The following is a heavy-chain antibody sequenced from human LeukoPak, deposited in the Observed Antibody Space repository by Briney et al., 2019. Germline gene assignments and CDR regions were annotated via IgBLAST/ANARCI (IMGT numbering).Heavy chain of an antibody. Sequence: GASVKVSCKASGYTFTGYYMHWVRQAPGQGLEWMGWINPDSGGTNYAQKFQGRVTMTRDTSISTAYMELSRLRSDDTAVYYCARDPASTLMTTVTRDWFDPWGQGTLVTVSS. CDR2: INPDSGGT. J-gene: IGHJ5*02. D-gene: IGHD4-17*01. V-gene: IGHV1-2*02. CDR1: GYTFTGYY. CDR3: ARDPASTLMTTVTRDWFDP.